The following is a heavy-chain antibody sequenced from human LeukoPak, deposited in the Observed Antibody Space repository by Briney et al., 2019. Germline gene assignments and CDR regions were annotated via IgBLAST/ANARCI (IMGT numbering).Heavy chain of an antibody. D-gene: IGHD6-13*01. V-gene: IGHV3-48*03. CDR2: ISSIGSSI. J-gene: IGHJ5*02. Sequence: GWSHRLYCAASGFTFRSYGMDSARQPPGKGLEWDSLISSIGSSIYYAHSVKGRFTISRDNAKNSLYLQMNSLRAEDTAIYYCARGPYSSSWSAWFDPWGQGTLVTVSS. CDR3: ARGPYSSSWSAWFDP. CDR1: GFTFRSYG.